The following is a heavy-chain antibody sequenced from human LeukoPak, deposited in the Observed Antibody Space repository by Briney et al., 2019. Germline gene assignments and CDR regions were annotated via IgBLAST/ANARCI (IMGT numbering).Heavy chain of an antibody. CDR1: GFTFSSYA. V-gene: IGHV3-23*01. Sequence: GGSLRLSCAASGFTFSSYAMSWVRQAPGKGLEWVSAISGSGGSTYYADSVKGRSTISRDNSKNTLYLQMNSLRAEDTAVYYCAKYPTIVVVPAATGYNYWGQGTLVTVSS. D-gene: IGHD2-2*01. J-gene: IGHJ4*02. CDR3: AKYPTIVVVPAATGYNY. CDR2: ISGSGGST.